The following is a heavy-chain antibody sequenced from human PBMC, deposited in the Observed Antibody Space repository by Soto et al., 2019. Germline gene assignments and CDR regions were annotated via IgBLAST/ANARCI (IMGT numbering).Heavy chain of an antibody. V-gene: IGHV5-51*01. CDR1: GYSFTNYW. D-gene: IGHD2-2*01. CDR3: ARTAGPAAMINF. Sequence: PGESLKISCKGSGYSFTNYWIAWVRQMPGKGLEWMGVIYPGDSDTRYSPSFQGQVTISADRSISTAYLQWSSLKASDTAVYYCARTAGPAAMINFWGQGTLVNVSS. J-gene: IGHJ4*02. CDR2: IYPGDSDT.